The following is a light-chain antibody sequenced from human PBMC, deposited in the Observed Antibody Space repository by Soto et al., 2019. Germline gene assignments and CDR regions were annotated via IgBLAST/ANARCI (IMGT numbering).Light chain of an antibody. CDR2: EVS. CDR3: CSYAGSSTHVV. V-gene: IGLV2-23*02. Sequence: QSALTQPASVSGSPGQSITISCTGTSSDVGSYNLVSWYQQYPGKAPKLMIFEVSKRPSGVSDRFSGSKSANTASLTISGLQAEDEADYYCCSYAGSSTHVVFGGGTKVTVL. J-gene: IGLJ2*01. CDR1: SSDVGSYNL.